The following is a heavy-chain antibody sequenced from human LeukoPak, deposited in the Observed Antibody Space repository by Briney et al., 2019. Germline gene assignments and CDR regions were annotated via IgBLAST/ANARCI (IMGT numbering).Heavy chain of an antibody. CDR3: AREAELGYYGSATPIR. CDR1: GFSFSSYW. Sequence: GGSLRLSCAASGFSFSSYWMHCVRQALGKGLWWVSRFNSDGSSTRYADSVKGRFTISRDNAKNTLYLQMNSLRAEDTAVYYCAREAELGYYGSATPIRWGQGTLVTVSS. CDR2: FNSDGSST. J-gene: IGHJ4*02. D-gene: IGHD3-10*01. V-gene: IGHV3-74*01.